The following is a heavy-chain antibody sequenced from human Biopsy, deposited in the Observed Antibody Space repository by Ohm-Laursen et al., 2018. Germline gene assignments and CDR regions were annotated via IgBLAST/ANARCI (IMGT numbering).Heavy chain of an antibody. Sequence: SLRLSCAASGFRFSDYYMIWIRHAPGQGLEWVSYISSSGRTMYYADSVKGRFTISRDNANKSLYLQMNSLRAEDTAVYYCATTRSFDNWGQGTRVTVSS. J-gene: IGHJ4*02. D-gene: IGHD5-24*01. CDR2: ISSSGRTM. CDR1: GFRFSDYY. V-gene: IGHV3-11*01. CDR3: ATTRSFDN.